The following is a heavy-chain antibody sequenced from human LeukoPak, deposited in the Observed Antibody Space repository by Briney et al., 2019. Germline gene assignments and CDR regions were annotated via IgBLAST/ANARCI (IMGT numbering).Heavy chain of an antibody. V-gene: IGHV5-51*01. CDR2: IYPGDSDT. CDR1: GYSFTNYW. D-gene: IGHD6-19*01. Sequence: GESLKISCKGSGYSFTNYWIGWVRQMPGKGLEWMGIIYPGDSDTRYSPSFQGQVTISADKSISTAYLQWSSLKASDTAMCYSARHIAPGYSSGWYIDYWGQGTLVTVSS. J-gene: IGHJ4*02. CDR3: ARHIAPGYSSGWYIDY.